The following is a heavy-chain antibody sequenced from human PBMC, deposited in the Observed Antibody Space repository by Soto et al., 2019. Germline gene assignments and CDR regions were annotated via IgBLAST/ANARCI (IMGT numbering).Heavy chain of an antibody. V-gene: IGHV3-7*01. CDR2: IKADGSEW. CDR1: GFTLSNYW. J-gene: IGHJ6*03. Sequence: GGSLRLSCAASGFTLSNYWMAWVRQAPGTGLEWVATIKADGSEWFHVDSLKDRFTISRDNAKNSLFLQMDGLSAEDTAVYFCARCHAYRNFYYYYWDVWGKGTTVTVSS. D-gene: IGHD2-2*01. CDR3: ARCHAYRNFYYYYWDV.